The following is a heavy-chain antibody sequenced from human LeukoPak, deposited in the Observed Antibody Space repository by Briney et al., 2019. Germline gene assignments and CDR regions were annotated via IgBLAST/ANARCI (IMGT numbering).Heavy chain of an antibody. CDR3: ARGGGGSYYVDY. CDR2: INPSGGST. D-gene: IGHD1-26*01. V-gene: IGHV1-46*01. Sequence: ASVKVSCKASGYTFTSYYMHWVRQAPGQGLEWMGIINPSGGSTSYVQKSQGRVTMTRDMSTSTVYMELSSLRSEDTAVYYCARGGGGSYYVDYWGQGTLVTVSS. J-gene: IGHJ4*02. CDR1: GYTFTSYY.